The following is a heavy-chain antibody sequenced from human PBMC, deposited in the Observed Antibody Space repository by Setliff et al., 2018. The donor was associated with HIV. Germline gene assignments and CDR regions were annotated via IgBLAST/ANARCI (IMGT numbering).Heavy chain of an antibody. Sequence: NPSETLSLTCTVSGGSISSYYWSWIRQPPGKGLEWIGYISTSGSVNYNPSLNSRVTISVDTSKNQFSLKVNSVTAADTAVYYCARSPRIGVAGEFEYWGQGTLVTVSS. J-gene: IGHJ4*02. V-gene: IGHV4-4*09. CDR1: GGSISSYY. CDR2: ISTSGSV. CDR3: ARSPRIGVAGEFEY. D-gene: IGHD6-19*01.